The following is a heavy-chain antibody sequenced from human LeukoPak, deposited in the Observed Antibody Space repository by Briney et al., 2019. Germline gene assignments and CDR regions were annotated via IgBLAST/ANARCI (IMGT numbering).Heavy chain of an antibody. CDR3: AKIPGGFYFDY. D-gene: IGHD3-10*01. CDR1: GFTFSSYA. J-gene: IGHJ4*02. Sequence: EGSLRLSCAASGFTFSSYAMSWVRQAPGKGLEWVSAISGSGGSTYYADSVKGRFTISRDNSKNTLYLQMNSLRAGDTAVYYCAKIPGGFYFDYWGQGTLVTVSS. V-gene: IGHV3-23*01. CDR2: ISGSGGST.